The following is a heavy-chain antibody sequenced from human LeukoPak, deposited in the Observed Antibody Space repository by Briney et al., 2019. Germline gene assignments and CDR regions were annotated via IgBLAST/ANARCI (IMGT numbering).Heavy chain of an antibody. CDR3: AKALGYSSGWYSYLDV. V-gene: IGHV3-23*01. D-gene: IGHD6-19*01. CDR1: GFSFSSYA. Sequence: GGSLRLSCAASGFSFSSYAMSWVRQAPGKGLERVSATSGSGDRTYYAVSVKGRFTISRDNSKNTLYLQMNSLRAEDTAVYYCAKALGYSSGWYSYLDVWGQGTTVTVSS. CDR2: TSGSGDRT. J-gene: IGHJ6*02.